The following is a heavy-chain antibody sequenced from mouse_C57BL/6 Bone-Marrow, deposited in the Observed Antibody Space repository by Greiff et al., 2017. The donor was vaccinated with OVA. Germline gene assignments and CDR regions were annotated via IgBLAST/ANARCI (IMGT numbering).Heavy chain of an antibody. Sequence: EVKLVESGEGLVKPGGSLKLSCAASGFTFSSYAMSWVRQTPEKRLEWVAYISSGGDYVYYADTVKGRFTISRDNARNTLDLQMSSLKSEDTAMYYCKRGSRPRPFAYWGQGTLVTVSA. CDR1: GFTFSSYA. V-gene: IGHV5-9-1*02. J-gene: IGHJ3*01. CDR2: ISSGGDYV. CDR3: KRGSRPRPFAY.